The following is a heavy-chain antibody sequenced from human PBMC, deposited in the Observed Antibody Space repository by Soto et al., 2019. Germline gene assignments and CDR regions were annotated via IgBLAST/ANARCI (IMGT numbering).Heavy chain of an antibody. J-gene: IGHJ4*02. V-gene: IGHV4-31*03. CDR3: ARVLCGGGSFYFDY. Sequence: SETLSLTCTVSGGSIISGAYYWSWIRQHPGKGLEWIGYIYYSGSTYYNPSLKSRVSISVDTSKNQFSLKLSSVTATDTAVYYCARVLCGGGSFYFDYWGQGTLVTVSS. CDR1: GGSIISGAYY. D-gene: IGHD2-15*01. CDR2: IYYSGST.